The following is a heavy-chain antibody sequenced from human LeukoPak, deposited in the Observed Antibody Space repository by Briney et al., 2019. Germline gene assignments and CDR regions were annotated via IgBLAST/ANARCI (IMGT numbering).Heavy chain of an antibody. Sequence: SETLSLTCSVSGGSVSSSSYYWGWIRQPPGKGLQWIGYIYYSGNTYYNPSLKSRVTISVDTSENQFSLKLSSVTAADTAVYYCARGLVYYGSGPESYFDYWGQGTLVTVSS. CDR3: ARGLVYYGSGPESYFDY. CDR2: IYYSGNT. CDR1: GGSVSSSSYY. J-gene: IGHJ4*02. V-gene: IGHV4-39*07. D-gene: IGHD3-10*01.